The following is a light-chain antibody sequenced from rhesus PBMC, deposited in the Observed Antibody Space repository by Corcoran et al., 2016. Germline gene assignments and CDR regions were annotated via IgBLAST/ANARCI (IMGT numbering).Light chain of an antibody. CDR1: ENVNNY. V-gene: IGKV1-74*01. CDR3: QHGYGTPYS. Sequence: DIQMTQSPSSLSASVGDRVTITCRASENVNNYLNWYQQKPGKDPKLLIYKASTLQSGVPSRFSGSGDGTDYKFTSSSLQPEDGATYYCQHGYGTPYSFGQGTKVEIK. CDR2: KAS. J-gene: IGKJ2*01.